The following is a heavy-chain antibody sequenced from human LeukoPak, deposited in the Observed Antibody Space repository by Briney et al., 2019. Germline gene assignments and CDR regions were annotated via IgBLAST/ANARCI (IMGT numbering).Heavy chain of an antibody. J-gene: IGHJ4*02. V-gene: IGHV3-15*01. Sequence: GGSLRLSCAASGFPFSDDWMSWVRQAPGKGLEWVGRIKSKTDGGTADYAAPVKGRFTFSRDDSKNTLYLQMNSLNTEDTAVYYCTTDWYYYDSSGYYPIFWGQGTLVTVSS. CDR2: IKSKTDGGTA. D-gene: IGHD3-22*01. CDR3: TTDWYYYDSSGYYPIF. CDR1: GFPFSDDW.